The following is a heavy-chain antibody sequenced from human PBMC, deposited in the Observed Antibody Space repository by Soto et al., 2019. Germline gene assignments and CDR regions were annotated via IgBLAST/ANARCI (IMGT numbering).Heavy chain of an antibody. V-gene: IGHV3-30-3*01. CDR2: ISYDGSNK. CDR1: GFTFSSYA. D-gene: IGHD3-3*01. Sequence: GGSLRLSCAASGFTFSSYAMHWVRQAPGKGLEWVAVISYDGSNKYYADSVKGRFTISRDNSKNTLYLQMNSLRAEDTAVYYCARDQDDFWSGYSDYWGQGTLVTVSS. J-gene: IGHJ4*02. CDR3: ARDQDDFWSGYSDY.